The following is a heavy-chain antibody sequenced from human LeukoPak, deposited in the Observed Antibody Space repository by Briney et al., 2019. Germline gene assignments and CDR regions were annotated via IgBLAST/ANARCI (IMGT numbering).Heavy chain of an antibody. V-gene: IGHV3-21*01. CDR2: ISSSSSYI. Sequence: GGSLRLSCAASGFTFSSYSMNWVRQAPGKGLEWVSSISSSSSYIYYADSVKGRLTISRDNAKNSLYLQMNSLRAEDTAVYYCARDLGSLTVVTGDEAFDIWGQGTMVTVSS. CDR1: GFTFSSYS. CDR3: ARDLGSLTVVTGDEAFDI. D-gene: IGHD4-23*01. J-gene: IGHJ3*02.